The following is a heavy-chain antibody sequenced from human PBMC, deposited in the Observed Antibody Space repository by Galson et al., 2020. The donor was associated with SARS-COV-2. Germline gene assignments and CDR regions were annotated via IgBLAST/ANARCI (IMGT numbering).Heavy chain of an antibody. CDR2: ISNSSSNI. D-gene: IGHD2-15*01. V-gene: IGHV3-48*01. CDR3: ARDQRRQEREDYYYYYMDV. CDR1: GFTFRSYT. J-gene: IGHJ6*03. Sequence: GKSLKISCAASGFTFRSYTMNWVRQAPGKGLEWVSYISNSSSNIYYADSVKGRFTIPRDNAKNSLYLQMHSLRAEDTAVYYCARDQRRQEREDYYYYYMDVWGKGTTVTVSS.